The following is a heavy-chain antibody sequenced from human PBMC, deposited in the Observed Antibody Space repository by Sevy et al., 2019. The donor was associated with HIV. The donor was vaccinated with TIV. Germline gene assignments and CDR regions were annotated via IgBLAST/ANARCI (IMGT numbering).Heavy chain of an antibody. CDR2: IKQDGSDK. Sequence: GGSLRLSCAASGFTFSSHYMSWVRQAPGKGLEWVANIKQDGSDKFYLESGKGRFTISGDNAKNSLYLQLSSLRAEDTAMYFCAREALYYYDSERHYDDAFDMWGPGTMVTVSS. CDR1: GFTFSSHY. V-gene: IGHV3-7*01. D-gene: IGHD3-22*01. CDR3: AREALYYYDSERHYDDAFDM. J-gene: IGHJ3*02.